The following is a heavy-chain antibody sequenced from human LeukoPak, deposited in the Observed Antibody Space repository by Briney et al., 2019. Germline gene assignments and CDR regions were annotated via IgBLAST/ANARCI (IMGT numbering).Heavy chain of an antibody. J-gene: IGHJ4*02. CDR1: GFTFSSYA. CDR2: ISGSGGST. Sequence: GGSLRLSCSASGFTFSSYAMSWVRQAPGKGLEWVSAISGSGGSTYYADSVKGRFTISRDNSKNTLYLQMNSLRAEDTAVYYCAKDPLSRDGYNYRYFDYWGQGTLVTVSS. CDR3: AKDPLSRDGYNYRYFDY. D-gene: IGHD5-24*01. V-gene: IGHV3-23*01.